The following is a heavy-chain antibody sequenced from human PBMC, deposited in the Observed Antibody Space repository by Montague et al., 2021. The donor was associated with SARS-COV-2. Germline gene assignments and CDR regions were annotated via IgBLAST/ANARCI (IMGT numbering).Heavy chain of an antibody. CDR1: GGSFSGYY. D-gene: IGHD3-10*01. CDR3: ARGARQGYGCRLGSFDS. Sequence: SETLSLTCAVYGGSFSGYYWNWIRQPPGKGLEWIGESNHSGSTNYNPSLKSSVTMSVDTAKNQYSLKLSSVTAADTAVDYCARGARQGYGCRLGSFDSWGQGTLVTVSS. V-gene: IGHV4-34*01. J-gene: IGHJ4*02. CDR2: SNHSGST.